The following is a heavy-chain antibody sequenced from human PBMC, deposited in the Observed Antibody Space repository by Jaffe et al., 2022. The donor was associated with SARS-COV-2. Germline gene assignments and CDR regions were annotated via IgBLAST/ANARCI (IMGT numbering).Heavy chain of an antibody. CDR3: ARDHSGWWAQYLSGYSYGFDNWFDP. D-gene: IGHD5-18*01. Sequence: EVQLVESGGGLVQPGGSLRLSCAASGFTFSSYSMNWVRQAPGKGLEWVSYISSSSSTIYYADSVKGRFTISRDNAKNSLYLQMNSLRDEDTAVYYCARDHSGWWAQYLSGYSYGFDNWFDPWGQGTLVTVSS. CDR2: ISSSSSTI. CDR1: GFTFSSYS. J-gene: IGHJ5*02. V-gene: IGHV3-48*02.